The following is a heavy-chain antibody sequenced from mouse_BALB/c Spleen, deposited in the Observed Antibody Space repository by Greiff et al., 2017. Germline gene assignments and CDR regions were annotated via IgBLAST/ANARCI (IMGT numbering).Heavy chain of an antibody. J-gene: IGHJ2*01. CDR2: IDPYYGDA. CDR3: ARDGSRRFDY. Sequence: VQLQQSGPELEKPGASVKISCKASGYSFTGYNMNWVKQSNGKSLEWIGNIDPYYGDASYNQKFKGKATMTVDKSSSTAYMELARLTSEDSAIYYCARDGSRRFDYWGQGTTLTVSS. V-gene: IGHV1-39*01. CDR1: GYSFTGYN. D-gene: IGHD1-1*01.